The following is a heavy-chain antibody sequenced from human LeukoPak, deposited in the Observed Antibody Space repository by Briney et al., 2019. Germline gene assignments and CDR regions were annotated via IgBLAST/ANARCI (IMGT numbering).Heavy chain of an antibody. CDR1: GFTFSYYG. CDR3: TRDADTSGHYDIFDI. Sequence: PGGSLRLSCATSGFTFSYYGIHWVRQAPGKGREWVAVTWSDGIRKYYTDSVKGRFTVSRDTSKNTQYLEMSSLRVEDTAVYYCTRDADTSGHYDIFDIWGQGTMVTVSS. D-gene: IGHD6-19*01. CDR2: TWSDGIRK. V-gene: IGHV3-33*01. J-gene: IGHJ3*02.